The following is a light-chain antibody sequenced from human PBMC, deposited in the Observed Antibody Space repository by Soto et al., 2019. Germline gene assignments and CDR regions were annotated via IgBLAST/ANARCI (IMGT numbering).Light chain of an antibody. Sequence: QSALTQPPSASGTPGQRVAISCSGSSSNIGSNTVNWYQQLPGSAPPLLIYSTNQRPSGVPGRFSGSKSGTSASLAISGLQSEDEADYYCAAWDGSLNVVLFGGGTKVTVL. CDR1: SSNIGSNT. V-gene: IGLV1-44*01. CDR2: STN. J-gene: IGLJ2*01. CDR3: AAWDGSLNVVL.